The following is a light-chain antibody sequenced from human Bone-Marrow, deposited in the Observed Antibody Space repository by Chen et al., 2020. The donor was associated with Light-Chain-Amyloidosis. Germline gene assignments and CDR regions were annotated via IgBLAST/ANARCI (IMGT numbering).Light chain of an antibody. CDR2: EVT. J-gene: IGLJ2*01. CDR1: SSDVGGYNY. CDR3: SSYGGSNNLL. V-gene: IGLV2-8*01. Sequence: QSALTQPPSASGSPGQSVTLSCAGTSSDVGGYNYVSWYQQHPGKAPKLMIYEVTKRPSGVPDRFSGSKSGNPASLTVSGLQAEDEADYYCSSYGGSNNLLFGGGTKVTVL.